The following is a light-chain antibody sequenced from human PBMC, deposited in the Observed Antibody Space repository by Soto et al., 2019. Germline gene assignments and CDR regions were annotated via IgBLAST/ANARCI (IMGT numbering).Light chain of an antibody. CDR1: SSDVGRYNF. CDR3: CSYAGSYTHV. J-gene: IGLJ1*01. CDR2: DVI. Sequence: QSLLTHRRSVSCSPGQSVTISCPGTSSDVGRYNFVSWYQQHPDKAPKLMIYDVIKRPSGVPDRFSGSKSGNTASLTIYGLQAEDEADYHCCSYAGSYTHVFGPGTKVTV. V-gene: IGLV2-11*01.